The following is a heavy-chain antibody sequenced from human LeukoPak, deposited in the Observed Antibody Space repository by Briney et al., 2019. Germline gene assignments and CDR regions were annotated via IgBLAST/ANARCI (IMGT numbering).Heavy chain of an antibody. J-gene: IGHJ4*02. CDR2: IYSSGST. V-gene: IGHV4-59*01. Sequence: PSQTLSLTCTVSGGSISSYYWSWIRQSPGKGLEWIGHIYSSGSTNYNPSLKSRVTISIGTSKNQFSLKLSSVTAADTALYYCARNYDNSGYTAFGYWGRGTLVTVSS. CDR3: ARNYDNSGYTAFGY. CDR1: GGSISSYY. D-gene: IGHD3-22*01.